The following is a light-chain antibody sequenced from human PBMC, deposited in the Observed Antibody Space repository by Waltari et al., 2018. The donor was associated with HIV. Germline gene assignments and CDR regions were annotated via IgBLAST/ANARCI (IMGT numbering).Light chain of an antibody. Sequence: DIQLTQSPSFLSTSVGDRVTITCRASQGITSYLAWYQQKPGKAPKLLIYAASTLQSGVPSRFSGSGAGTEFTLTISSLQPEDFATYYCQQLNGYLRTFGQGTRLEIK. CDR2: AAS. J-gene: IGKJ5*01. V-gene: IGKV1-9*01. CDR3: QQLNGYLRT. CDR1: QGITSY.